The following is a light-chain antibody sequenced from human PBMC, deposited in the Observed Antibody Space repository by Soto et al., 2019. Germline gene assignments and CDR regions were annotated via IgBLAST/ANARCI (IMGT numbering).Light chain of an antibody. CDR2: AAS. J-gene: IGKJ1*01. V-gene: IGKV1-8*01. CDR1: QGIRSY. CDR3: QQYYSYPWT. Sequence: AIRMTQSPSSLSASTGDRVTITCRASQGIRSYLAWYQQKPGKAPKLLIYAASTLQSGVPSRFSGSGSGTDFTLTISCLQCEDFATYYCQQYYSYPWTFGQGTKVEIK.